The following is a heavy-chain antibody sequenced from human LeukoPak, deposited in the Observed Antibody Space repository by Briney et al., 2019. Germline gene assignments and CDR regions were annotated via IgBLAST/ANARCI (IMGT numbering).Heavy chain of an antibody. CDR3: ARGQEYDRSGYFHVNF. Sequence: GGSLRLSCAASGFTFSDHYMYWIRQAPGKGLEGISYISSTGDAIYYADSAKGRFTISRDNAKNSLFLQMNSLRADDSAVYYCARGQEYDRSGYFHVNFWGQGTLVTVSS. CDR2: ISSTGDAI. J-gene: IGHJ4*02. CDR1: GFTFSDHY. V-gene: IGHV3-11*01. D-gene: IGHD3-22*01.